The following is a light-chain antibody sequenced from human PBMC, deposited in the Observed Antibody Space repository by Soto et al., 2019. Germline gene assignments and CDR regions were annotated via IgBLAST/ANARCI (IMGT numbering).Light chain of an antibody. Sequence: QSALTQPASVSGSPGQSITISCTGTSSDIGAFTFVSWYQQHPGKVPKLMIFDVNRRASGVSDRFSGSKSGNTASLTISGLQAEDEGDYYCSPYTRSSTHVFGSGTKLTVL. CDR1: SSDIGAFTF. J-gene: IGLJ1*01. V-gene: IGLV2-14*03. CDR2: DVN. CDR3: SPYTRSSTHV.